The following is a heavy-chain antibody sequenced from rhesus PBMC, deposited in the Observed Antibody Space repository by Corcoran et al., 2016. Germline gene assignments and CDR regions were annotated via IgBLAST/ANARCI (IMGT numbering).Heavy chain of an antibody. J-gene: IGHJ4*01. V-gene: IGHV4-169*02. Sequence: QLQLQESGPGLVKPSETLSVTCAVSGGSISSSYWSWIRQAPGKGLEWIGYIYGSGSSTNYNPSLKSRVTLSVDTSKSQLSLKLSSVTAADTAVYYCASYPEVYWGQGVLVTVSS. CDR3: ASYPEVY. D-gene: IGHD3-9*01. CDR2: IYGSGSST. CDR1: GGSISSSY.